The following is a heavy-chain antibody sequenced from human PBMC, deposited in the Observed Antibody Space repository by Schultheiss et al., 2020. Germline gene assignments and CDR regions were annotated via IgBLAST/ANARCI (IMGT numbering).Heavy chain of an antibody. CDR3: ARRRYFDY. V-gene: IGHV4-59*08. J-gene: IGHJ4*02. CDR2: IYYSGST. CDR1: GGSISSYY. Sequence: SQTLSLTCTVSGGSISSYYWSWIRQPPGKGLEWIGYIYYSGSTNYNPSLKSRVTISVDTSKNQFSLKLSSVTAADTAVYYCARRRYFDYWGQGTLVTVSS.